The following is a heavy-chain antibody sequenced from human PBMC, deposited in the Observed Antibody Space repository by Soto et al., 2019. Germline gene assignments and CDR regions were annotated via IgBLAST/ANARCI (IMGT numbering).Heavy chain of an antibody. CDR3: ARAQGDSSGYYPNAFDF. Sequence: SVKVSCKASGGTFSSYAISWVRQAPGQGLEWMGGIIPIFGTANYAQKFQGRVTITADKSTRTAYMELSSLRSEDTAVYYCARAQGDSSGYYPNAFDFWGQGTLVTVSS. CDR1: GGTFSSYA. J-gene: IGHJ3*01. D-gene: IGHD3-22*01. V-gene: IGHV1-69*06. CDR2: IIPIFGTA.